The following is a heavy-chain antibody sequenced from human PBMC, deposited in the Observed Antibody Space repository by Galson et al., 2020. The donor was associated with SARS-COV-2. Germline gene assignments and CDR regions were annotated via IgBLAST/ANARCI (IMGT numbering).Heavy chain of an antibody. CDR2: MYYTGRT. D-gene: IGHD3-9*01. V-gene: IGHV4-30-4*01. J-gene: IGHJ4*02. CDR3: ARGVLQYFDYFDF. Sequence: SEPLSINCTVPGVSINSADYFWTWIRQSPGKGLECLGQMYYTGRTSFNPSLQSRFTMSLDTSKNQFSLRLTSVTAADTAVYFCARGVLQYFDYFDFWGQGTRRTVSS. CDR1: GVSINSADYF.